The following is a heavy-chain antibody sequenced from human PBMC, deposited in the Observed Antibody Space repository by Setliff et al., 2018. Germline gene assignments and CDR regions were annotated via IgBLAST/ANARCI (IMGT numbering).Heavy chain of an antibody. J-gene: IGHJ5*02. CDR2: LYAGGST. Sequence: PSETLSLTCTVSGGSISSGLYYWSWIRQPAGRGLEWIGRLYAGGSTNYNPSHKSRATISVDTSKNQFSLKVSSVTAADTAVYYCARTTGSTHNWLDPWGPGTLVTVSS. CDR3: ARTTGSTHNWLDP. D-gene: IGHD1-1*01. V-gene: IGHV4-61*02. CDR1: GGSISSGLYY.